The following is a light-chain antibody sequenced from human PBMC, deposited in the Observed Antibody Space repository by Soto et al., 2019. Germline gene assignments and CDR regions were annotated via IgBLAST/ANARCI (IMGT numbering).Light chain of an antibody. CDR1: QSVSSTY. J-gene: IGKJ4*01. Sequence: EIVLTQAPGTLSLSPGERATLSCRASQSVSSTYLAWCQQKPGQAPRLLIYGASTRATGIPDRFSASGSGTDLTITISRLEPEYFAVYYCQQYRSSPRALTFRGVSKV. CDR3: QQYRSSPRALT. V-gene: IGKV3-20*01. CDR2: GAS.